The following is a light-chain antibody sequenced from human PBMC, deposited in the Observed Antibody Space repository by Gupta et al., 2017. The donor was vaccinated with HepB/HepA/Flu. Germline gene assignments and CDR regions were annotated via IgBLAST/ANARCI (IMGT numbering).Light chain of an antibody. CDR1: QDISNY. Sequence: DTQKTQSPSSLSASVGDRVTITCQASQDISNYLNWYQQKPGKAPKLLIYDASNLETGVPSRFSGSGSGTDFTFTISSLQPEDIATYYCQQYDNLPYTFGQGTKLEIK. J-gene: IGKJ2*01. V-gene: IGKV1-33*01. CDR3: QQYDNLPYT. CDR2: DAS.